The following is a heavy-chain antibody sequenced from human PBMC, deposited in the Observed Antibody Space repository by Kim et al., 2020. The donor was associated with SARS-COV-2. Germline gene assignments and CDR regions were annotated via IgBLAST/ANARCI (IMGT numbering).Heavy chain of an antibody. V-gene: IGHV3-21*01. D-gene: IGHD3-10*01. CDR1: GFTFSSYS. CDR3: ARDEYGSGTSVGY. J-gene: IGHJ4*02. CDR2: ISSSSSYI. Sequence: GGSLRLSCAASGFTFSSYSMNWVRQAPGKGLEWVSSISSSSSYIYYADSVKGRFTISRDNAKNSLYLQMNSLRAEDTAVYYCARDEYGSGTSVGYWGQGTLVTVSS.